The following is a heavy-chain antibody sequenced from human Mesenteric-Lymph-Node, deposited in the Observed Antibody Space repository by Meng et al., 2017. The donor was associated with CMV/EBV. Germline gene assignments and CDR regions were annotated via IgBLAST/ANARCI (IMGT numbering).Heavy chain of an antibody. J-gene: IGHJ5*02. CDR2: INPKDAGT. CDR3: AREAPNRRGRWFDP. D-gene: IGHD2/OR15-2a*01. V-gene: IGHV1-2*02. CDR1: RYTFTGYY. Sequence: ASVNVSCQASRYTFTGYYIHWVRQAPGQGLEWMGWINPKDAGTNYAQKFQGRVTMTGDTTSSTAYMELSRLSSDDTAVYYCAREAPNRRGRWFDPWGQGALVTVSS.